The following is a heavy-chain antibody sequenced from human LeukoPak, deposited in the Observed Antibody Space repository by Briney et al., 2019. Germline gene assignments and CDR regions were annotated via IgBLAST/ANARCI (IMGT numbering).Heavy chain of an antibody. J-gene: IGHJ6*03. Sequence: GGSLRLSCAASGFTFSSYSMNWVRQAPGKGLEWVSSISSSSSYIYYADSVKGRFTISRDNAKDSLYLQMNSLRAEDTAVYYCARVYTVTPLIPHKGHMDVWGKGTTVTVSS. CDR1: GFTFSSYS. D-gene: IGHD4-17*01. CDR3: ARVYTVTPLIPHKGHMDV. CDR2: ISSSSSYI. V-gene: IGHV3-21*01.